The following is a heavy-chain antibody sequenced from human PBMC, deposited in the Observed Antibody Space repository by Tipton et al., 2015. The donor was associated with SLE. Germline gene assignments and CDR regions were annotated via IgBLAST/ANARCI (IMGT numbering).Heavy chain of an antibody. D-gene: IGHD4-23*01. CDR3: AREVLSTVVYWYFDL. CDR1: GGSISSSNYY. Sequence: TLSLTCTVSGGSISSSNYYWGWIRQPPGKGLEWIGSIYYSGTTYYNPSLKSRVTISADTSKNQFSLKLTSGTAADTAVYYCAREVLSTVVYWYFDLWGRGTLVTVFS. J-gene: IGHJ2*01. V-gene: IGHV4-39*02. CDR2: IYYSGTT.